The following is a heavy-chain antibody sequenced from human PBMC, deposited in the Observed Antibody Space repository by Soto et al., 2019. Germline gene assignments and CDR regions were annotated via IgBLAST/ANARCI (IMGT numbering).Heavy chain of an antibody. Sequence: GGSLSLSCAASGFTFSSYAMHWVRQAPGKGLEWVAVISYDGSNKYYADSVKGRFTISRDNSKNTLYLQMNSLRAEDTAVYYCARASNVWDTAMVFFDYWGQGTLVTVSS. CDR3: ARASNVWDTAMVFFDY. CDR2: ISYDGSNK. D-gene: IGHD5-18*01. CDR1: GFTFSSYA. V-gene: IGHV3-30-3*01. J-gene: IGHJ4*02.